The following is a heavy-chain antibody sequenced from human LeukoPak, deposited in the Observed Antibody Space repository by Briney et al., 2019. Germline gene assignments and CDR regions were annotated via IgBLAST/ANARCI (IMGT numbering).Heavy chain of an antibody. CDR3: ARVSNDFSGNGAFDI. CDR1: VGSISGFY. Sequence: SETLSLTCTVSVGSISGFYWIWIRQPPAKALEWIGYIYYSGSTNYNPSLKSRAALSVDTSKNQFSLKLGSVTAADTALYYCARVSNDFSGNGAFDIWGQGTMVTVSS. V-gene: IGHV4-59*01. D-gene: IGHD4-23*01. CDR2: IYYSGST. J-gene: IGHJ3*02.